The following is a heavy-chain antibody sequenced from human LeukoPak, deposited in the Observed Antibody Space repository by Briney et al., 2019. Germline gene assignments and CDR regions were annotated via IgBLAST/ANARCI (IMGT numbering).Heavy chain of an antibody. CDR1: GGTFSSYA. D-gene: IGHD5-24*01. V-gene: IGHV1-69*06. Sequence: ASVKVSCKASGGTFSSYAISWVRQAPGQGLEWMGGIIPIFGTANYAQKFQGRVTITADKSTSTAYMELSSLRSEDTAVYYCARDNSVRDEAWWFNPWGQGTLVTVSS. CDR3: ARDNSVRDEAWWFNP. J-gene: IGHJ5*02. CDR2: IIPIFGTA.